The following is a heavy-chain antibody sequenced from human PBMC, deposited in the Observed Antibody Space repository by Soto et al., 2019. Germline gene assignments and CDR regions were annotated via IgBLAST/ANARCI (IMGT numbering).Heavy chain of an antibody. J-gene: IGHJ4*02. CDR3: ARTSTSGTRFDY. CDR1: GGSISTSNW. Sequence: QVQLQESGPGLVKPSGTLSLTCAVSGGSISTSNWWRWVRQPPGKGLEWIGELYHSGSTNYNSSFKSPIPRSVDKSKNQFSLTLKSVTAAATALYYCARTSTSGTRFDYWGQGSRVTVSS. CDR2: LYHSGST. D-gene: IGHD1-1*01. V-gene: IGHV4-4*02.